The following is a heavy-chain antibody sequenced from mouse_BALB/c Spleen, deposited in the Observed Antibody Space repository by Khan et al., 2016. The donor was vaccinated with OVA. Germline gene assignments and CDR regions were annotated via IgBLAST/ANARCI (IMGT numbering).Heavy chain of an antibody. CDR1: GYSFTVYY. Sequence: IQLVQSGPDLVKPGASVKIFCKASGYSFTVYYMTWVKQSPGKSPEWIGRVNPNNGDTNYNQNFKGKAILTVDKSSNTAYMELRSLTSEDSAVFYCARGYEVFPYWGQGTLVTVSA. CDR2: VNPNNGDT. CDR3: ARGYEVFPY. V-gene: IGHV1-26*01. J-gene: IGHJ3*01. D-gene: IGHD2-12*01.